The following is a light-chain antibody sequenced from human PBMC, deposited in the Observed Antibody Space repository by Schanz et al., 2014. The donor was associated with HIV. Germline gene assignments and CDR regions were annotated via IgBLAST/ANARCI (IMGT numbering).Light chain of an antibody. CDR1: SSNIGAGYD. V-gene: IGLV1-40*01. CDR3: ATWDISRNGPV. J-gene: IGLJ2*01. Sequence: QSVLTQPPSVSGAPGQRVTISCTGSSSNIGAGYDVHWYQQLPGTAPKLLIYGNNNRPSGVPDRFSGSKSGTSASLTISGLQSDDEADYFCATWDISRNGPVFGGGTKLTVL. CDR2: GNN.